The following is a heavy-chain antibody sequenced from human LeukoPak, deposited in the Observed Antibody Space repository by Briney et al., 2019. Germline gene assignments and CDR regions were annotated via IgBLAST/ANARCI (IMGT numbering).Heavy chain of an antibody. J-gene: IGHJ4*02. D-gene: IGHD2-8*01. V-gene: IGHV3-15*01. CDR3: TTEIMDLFDY. Sequence: PGGSLRLSCSASGFSFGSYAMHWVRQAPGKGLEWVGRIKSKADGGTADYTAPVRDRFTFSRDDSKHTVYLQMNSLKTEDTAVYYCTTEIMDLFDYWGQGTLVTVSS. CDR1: GFSFGSYA. CDR2: IKSKADGGTA.